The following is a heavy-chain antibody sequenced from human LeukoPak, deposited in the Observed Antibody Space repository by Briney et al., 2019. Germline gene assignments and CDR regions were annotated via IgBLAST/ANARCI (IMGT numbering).Heavy chain of an antibody. J-gene: IGHJ4*02. CDR2: IYPGDSEA. CDR3: ARTVATRAAIDY. CDR1: GYSFTSYW. D-gene: IGHD5-12*01. Sequence: GESLKISCRGSGYSFTSYWIGWVRQMPGKGLEWMGIIYPGDSEAKYSPSLQGQVTISADKSISTAYLRWSSLKASDTAMYYCARTVATRAAIDYWGQGTLVTVSS. V-gene: IGHV5-51*01.